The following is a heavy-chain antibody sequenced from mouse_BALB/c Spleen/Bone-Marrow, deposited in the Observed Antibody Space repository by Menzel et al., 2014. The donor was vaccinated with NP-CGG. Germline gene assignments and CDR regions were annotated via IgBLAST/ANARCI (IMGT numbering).Heavy chain of an antibody. CDR1: GFAFSSYD. V-gene: IGHV5-9*02. Sequence: EVQRVESGGGLVKPGGSLKLSCAASGFAFSSYDMSWVRQTPEKRLEWVATISSGGSYTYYPDSVKGRFTSSRDNARNTLYLQMSSLRSEDTALFYCARRDRLRRGYFDVWGAGTTVTVSS. J-gene: IGHJ1*01. D-gene: IGHD2-2*01. CDR2: ISSGGSYT. CDR3: ARRDRLRRGYFDV.